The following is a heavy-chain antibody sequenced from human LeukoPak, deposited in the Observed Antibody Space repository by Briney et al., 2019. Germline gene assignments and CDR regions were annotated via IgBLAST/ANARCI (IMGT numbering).Heavy chain of an antibody. J-gene: IGHJ3*02. V-gene: IGHV1-2*02. CDR2: INPNSGGT. CDR1: GYTFTGYY. Sequence: ASVKVSCKASGYTFTGYYMHWVRQAPGQGLEWMGWINPNSGGTNYAQKFQGRVTMTRDTSISTAYMELSRLRSDDTAVYYCASLYYDSSRGWAFDIWGQGTMVTVSS. D-gene: IGHD3-22*01. CDR3: ASLYYDSSRGWAFDI.